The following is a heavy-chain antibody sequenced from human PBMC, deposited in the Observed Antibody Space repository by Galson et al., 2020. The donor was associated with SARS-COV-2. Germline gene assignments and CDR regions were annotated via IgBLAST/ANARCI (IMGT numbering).Heavy chain of an antibody. CDR1: GFTFSSYA. V-gene: IGHV3-30*04. D-gene: IGHD1-7*01. J-gene: IGHJ4*02. CDR3: ARGGVTGTTLDY. CDR2: ISYDGSNK. Sequence: GGSRRPSCAASGFTFSSYAMPGVRQSPGKGLDGGAVISYDGSNKYYADSVKGRFTISRDNSKNTLYQQMNSLRDEDTAVYYCARGGVTGTTLDYWGQGTLVTVSS.